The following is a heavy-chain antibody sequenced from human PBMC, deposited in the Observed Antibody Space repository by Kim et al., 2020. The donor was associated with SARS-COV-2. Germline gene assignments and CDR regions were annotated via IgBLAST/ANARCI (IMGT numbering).Heavy chain of an antibody. CDR1: GGSISSGGYS. J-gene: IGHJ4*02. D-gene: IGHD5-18*01. CDR3: ARGADTAMVFNY. CDR2: IYHSGST. V-gene: IGHV4-30-2*01. Sequence: SETLSLTCAVSGGSISSGGYSWSWIRQPPGKGLEWIGYIYHSGSTYYNPSLKSRVTISVDRSKNQFSLKLSSVTAADTAVYYCARGADTAMVFNYWGQGTLVTVSS.